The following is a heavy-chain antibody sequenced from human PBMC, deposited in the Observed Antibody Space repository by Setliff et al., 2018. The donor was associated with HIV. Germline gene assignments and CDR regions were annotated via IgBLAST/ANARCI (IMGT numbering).Heavy chain of an antibody. CDR3: ARSPEWGAGGIDY. J-gene: IGHJ4*02. CDR2: VYFTGHT. Sequence: PSENLSLTCTVSGGSISSSSYYWGWIRQPPGKGLEWIGYVYFTGHTNFNPSLKSRVTMSIDTPQNQFSLTLTSVTAADTAVYYCARSPEWGAGGIDYWGQGTLVTVSS. CDR1: GGSISSSSYY. V-gene: IGHV4-61*05. D-gene: IGHD1-26*01.